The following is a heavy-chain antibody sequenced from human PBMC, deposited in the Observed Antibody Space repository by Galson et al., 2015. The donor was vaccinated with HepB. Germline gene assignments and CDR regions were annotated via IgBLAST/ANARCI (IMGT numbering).Heavy chain of an antibody. CDR2: INAYNRNT. J-gene: IGHJ5*02. CDR1: GYNFPTYS. V-gene: IGHV1-18*01. CDR3: ARGALVVVVDATQNNWFAP. Sequence: SVKVSCKASGYNFPTYSITWVRQAPGQGLEWMGWINAYNRNTNYAPHLQGRVTMTTDTSTSTAYMELRSLRSDDTAVYYCARGALVVVVDATQNNWFAPWGQGTLITVSS. D-gene: IGHD2-15*01.